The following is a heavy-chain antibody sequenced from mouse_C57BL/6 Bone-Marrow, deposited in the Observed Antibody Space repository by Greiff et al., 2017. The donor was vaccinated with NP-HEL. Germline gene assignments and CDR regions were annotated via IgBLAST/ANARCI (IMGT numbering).Heavy chain of an antibody. J-gene: IGHJ4*01. CDR1: GYTFTDYE. CDR2: IDPETGGT. Sequence: VQLQQSGAELVRPGALVTLSCKASGYTFTDYEMHWVKQTPVHGLEWIGAIDPETGGTAYNQKFKGKAILTADKSSSTAYMELRSLTSEDSAVYYCTRGGTTREYYYAMDYWGQGTSVTVSS. V-gene: IGHV1-15*01. CDR3: TRGGTTREYYYAMDY. D-gene: IGHD2-12*01.